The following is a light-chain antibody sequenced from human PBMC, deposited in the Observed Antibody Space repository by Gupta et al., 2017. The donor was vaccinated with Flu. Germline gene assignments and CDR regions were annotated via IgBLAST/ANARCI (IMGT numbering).Light chain of an antibody. J-gene: IGKJ2*01. CDR3: QQSYSTPPYT. Sequence: DRVTITCRASQSMSSYLNWYQQKPGKAPKLLIYAASSLQSGVPSRFSGSGSGTDFTLTISSLQPEDFATYYCQQSYSTPPYTFGQGTKLEIK. CDR1: QSMSSY. V-gene: IGKV1-39*01. CDR2: AAS.